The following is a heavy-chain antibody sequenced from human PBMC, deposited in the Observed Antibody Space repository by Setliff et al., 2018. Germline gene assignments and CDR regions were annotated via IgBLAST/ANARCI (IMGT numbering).Heavy chain of an antibody. V-gene: IGHV1-69*13. CDR3: ARDSRITVLGVDNYHYMDV. J-gene: IGHJ6*03. CDR2: IIPIFGTA. Sequence: GASVKVSCKASGGTFSSYAISWVRQAPGQGLEWMGGIIPIFGTANYAQKFQGRVTITADESTSTAYMELSSLRSEDTAVYYCARDSRITVLGVDNYHYMDVWGRGTTVTVSS. D-gene: IGHD3-3*01. CDR1: GGTFSSYA.